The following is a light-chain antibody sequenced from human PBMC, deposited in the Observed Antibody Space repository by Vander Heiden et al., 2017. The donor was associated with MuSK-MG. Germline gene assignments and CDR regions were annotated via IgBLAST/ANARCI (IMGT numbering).Light chain of an antibody. J-gene: IGKJ4*01. Sequence: LLLTQSPATLSLSPGEGATLSCRASQSVSSSYLDWYQQKPGQAPRLLIYGASSRDTGIPDRFSGSGSGTDFTLTISRLEPEDFAVYYCQQYGSSPRTFGGGTKVEIK. CDR3: QQYGSSPRT. V-gene: IGKV3-20*01. CDR1: QSVSSSY. CDR2: GAS.